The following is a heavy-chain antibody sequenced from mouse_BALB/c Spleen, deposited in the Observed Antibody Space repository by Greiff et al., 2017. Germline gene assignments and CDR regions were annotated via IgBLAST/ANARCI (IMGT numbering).Heavy chain of an antibody. CDR1: GYAFTNYL. CDR3: ARGGYYGNY. J-gene: IGHJ2*01. Sequence: QVHVKQSGAELVRPGTSVKVSCKASGYAFTNYLIEWVKQRPGQGLEWIGVINPGSGGTNYNEKFKGKATLTADKSSSTAYMQLSSLTSDDSAVYFCARGGYYGNYWGQGTTLTVSA. D-gene: IGHD2-1*01. V-gene: IGHV1-54*03. CDR2: INPGSGGT.